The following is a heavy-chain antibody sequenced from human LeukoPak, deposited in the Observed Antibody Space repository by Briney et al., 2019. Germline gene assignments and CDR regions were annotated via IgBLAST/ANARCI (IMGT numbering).Heavy chain of an antibody. Sequence: PGGSLRLSCAASGSTFSNFAMMWVRQAPGKGLEWVSSITGDYATYSADPAKGRFTTSRDNSKNIVYLQMDSLRDDDTAVYYCAKGAASGLVDWFDPWGQGTLVTVSS. V-gene: IGHV3-23*01. CDR3: AKGAASGLVDWFDP. D-gene: IGHD3-22*01. CDR1: GSTFSNFA. CDR2: ITGDYAT. J-gene: IGHJ5*02.